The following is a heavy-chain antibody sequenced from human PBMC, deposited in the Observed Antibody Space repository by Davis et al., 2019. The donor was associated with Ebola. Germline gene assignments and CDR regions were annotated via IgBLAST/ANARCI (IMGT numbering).Heavy chain of an antibody. D-gene: IGHD2-2*01. CDR3: ASGVVKGYCSSTSCYAPYYYYGMDV. J-gene: IGHJ6*02. CDR1: GYTFTSYA. Sequence: AASVKVSCKASGYTFTSYAMHWVRQAPGQRLEWMGWINAGNGNTKYSQKFQGRVTITRDTSASTAYMELSSLRSEDTAVYYCASGVVKGYCSSTSCYAPYYYYGMDVWGQGTTVTVSS. V-gene: IGHV1-3*01. CDR2: INAGNGNT.